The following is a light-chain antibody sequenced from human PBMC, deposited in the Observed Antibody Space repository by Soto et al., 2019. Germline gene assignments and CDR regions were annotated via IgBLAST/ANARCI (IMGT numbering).Light chain of an antibody. Sequence: DIQMTQSPSSLSASVGDRVTITCRASQSISSYLNWYQQKPGKAPKLLIYAASSLQSGVPSRFSGSGSGTDFTLTISSLQPEDFATYYCQQSYSTHLIRFGQGTHWRL. CDR2: AAS. CDR1: QSISSY. V-gene: IGKV1-39*01. J-gene: IGKJ5*01. CDR3: QQSYSTHLIR.